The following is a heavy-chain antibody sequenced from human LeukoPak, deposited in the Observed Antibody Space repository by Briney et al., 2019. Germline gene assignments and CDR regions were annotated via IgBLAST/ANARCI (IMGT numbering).Heavy chain of an antibody. J-gene: IGHJ6*02. CDR3: ARDPSHLYYYGSGGFQSPYYYYGMDV. V-gene: IGHV3-66*01. Sequence: GGSLRLSCAASGFTVSSNYMSWVRQAPGKVLEWVSVIYSGGSTYYADSVKGRLTISRDNSKNTLYLQMNSLRAEDTAVYYCARDPSHLYYYGSGGFQSPYYYYGMDVWGQGTTVTVSS. D-gene: IGHD3-10*01. CDR2: IYSGGST. CDR1: GFTVSSNY.